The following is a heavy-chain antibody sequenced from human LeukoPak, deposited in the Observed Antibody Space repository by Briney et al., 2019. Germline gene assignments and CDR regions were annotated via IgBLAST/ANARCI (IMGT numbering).Heavy chain of an antibody. D-gene: IGHD6-13*01. J-gene: IGHJ4*02. V-gene: IGHV3-30*03. CDR3: ARGIATAATYGSNFEY. CDR1: GFTFSSYG. CDR2: ISYDGSNK. Sequence: TGGYLRLSGAASGFTFSSYGMHWVRQAPGKGLEWVAVISYDGSNKYYADSVKGRFTISRDNAKNSLYLQMNSLRAEDTALYYCARGIATAATYGSNFEYWGQGTLVTVSS.